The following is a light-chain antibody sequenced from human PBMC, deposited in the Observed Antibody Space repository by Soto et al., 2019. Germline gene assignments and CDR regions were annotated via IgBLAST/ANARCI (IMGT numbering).Light chain of an antibody. CDR1: QSVSTY. CDR3: QQYGSSPRT. CDR2: DAS. J-gene: IGKJ1*01. Sequence: ENVVTQSPGSLSLSPGERATLSCRASQSVSTYLAWYQQKPGQAPRLLIYDASTRATGIPDRFSGSGSGTDFTLTINRLEPEDFAVYYCQQYGSSPRTFGHGTKVDIK. V-gene: IGKV3-20*01.